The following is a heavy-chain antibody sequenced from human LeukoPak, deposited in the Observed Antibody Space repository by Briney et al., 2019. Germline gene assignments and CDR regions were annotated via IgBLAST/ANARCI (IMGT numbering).Heavy chain of an antibody. D-gene: IGHD3-3*01. J-gene: IGHJ4*02. CDR3: ARERYDFWSFDF. CDR2: IYTTGST. Sequence: SETLSLTCTVSGGSFGTYYWSWIRQPPGKGLEWIGYIYTTGSTSYNPSLKSRVTISVDTSKRQFSLKLNSVTAADTAMYFCARERYDFWSFDFWGQGALVTVSS. V-gene: IGHV4-4*09. CDR1: GGSFGTYY.